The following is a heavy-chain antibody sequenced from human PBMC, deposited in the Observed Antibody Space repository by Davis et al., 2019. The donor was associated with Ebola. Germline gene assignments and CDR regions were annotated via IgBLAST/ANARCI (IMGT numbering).Heavy chain of an antibody. CDR2: ISYDGSDK. CDR3: ARETDGMDG. J-gene: IGHJ6*04. Sequence: GGSLRLSCAASGFTVSSNYMSWVRQAPGKGLEWVAVISYDGSDKYYADSVKGRFTISRDNSKNTQYLQMNSLRGEDTAVYYCARETDGMDGWGKGTTVTVSS. V-gene: IGHV3-30-3*01. CDR1: GFTVSSNY.